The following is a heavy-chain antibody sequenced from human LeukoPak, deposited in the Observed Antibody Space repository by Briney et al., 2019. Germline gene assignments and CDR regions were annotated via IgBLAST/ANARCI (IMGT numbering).Heavy chain of an antibody. D-gene: IGHD3-9*01. J-gene: IGHJ3*02. V-gene: IGHV4-34*01. CDR3: ARDDILTGYSSDAFDI. Sequence: SETLSLTCAVYGGSFSGYHWTWIRQPPGKGLEWIGEINHSGSTNYNPSLKSRVTISVDTSKNQFSLKLSSVTAADTAVYYCARDDILTGYSSDAFDIWGQGTMVTVSS. CDR2: INHSGST. CDR1: GGSFSGYH.